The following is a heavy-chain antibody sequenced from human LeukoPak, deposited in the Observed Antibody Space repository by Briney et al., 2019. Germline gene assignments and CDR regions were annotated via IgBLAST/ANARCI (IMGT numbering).Heavy chain of an antibody. Sequence: ASVKVSFKASGYTFTGYYMHWVRQAPGQGLEWMGWINPNSGDTNYPQKFQGRLTMTRDTSISTAYLDLRSLQSDDTAVYYCARDWFLDYWGQGTLLTVSS. J-gene: IGHJ4*02. CDR1: GYTFTGYY. CDR3: ARDWFLDY. V-gene: IGHV1-2*02. D-gene: IGHD3-10*01. CDR2: INPNSGDT.